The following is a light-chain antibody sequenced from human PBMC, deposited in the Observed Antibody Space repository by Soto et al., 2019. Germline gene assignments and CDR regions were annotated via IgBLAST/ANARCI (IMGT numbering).Light chain of an antibody. CDR3: QQYGTSTPTT. CDR2: NAF. J-gene: IGKJ1*01. Sequence: EIVLTQSPGTLSLSPVERVTLSCRASQSVSSNSLAWYQQKPGQAPRLLIFNAFNRATGIPDRCSGSVSGTDFTLTISRMEPEDFAVYYCQQYGTSTPTTFGQGTKVAIK. V-gene: IGKV3-20*01. CDR1: QSVSSNS.